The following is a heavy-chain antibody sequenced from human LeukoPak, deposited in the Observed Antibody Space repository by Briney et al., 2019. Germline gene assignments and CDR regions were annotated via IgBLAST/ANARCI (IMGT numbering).Heavy chain of an antibody. CDR3: ARPAGWLPRYYFEY. CDR1: GDSIRNSVYY. V-gene: IGHV4-39*01. D-gene: IGHD5-24*01. CDR2: IYYTGNT. Sequence: SETLSLTCTVSGDSIRNSVYYWVWIRQPPGKGLEWIGNIYYTGNTYYNPSLKGRVTISVDTSNNQFSLKLSSVTAADTAVYYCARPAGWLPRYYFEYWGQGTLVTVSS. J-gene: IGHJ4*02.